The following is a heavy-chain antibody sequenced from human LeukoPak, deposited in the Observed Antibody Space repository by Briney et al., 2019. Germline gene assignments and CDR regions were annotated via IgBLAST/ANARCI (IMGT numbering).Heavy chain of an antibody. CDR2: ISGSGDNT. J-gene: IGHJ6*02. Sequence: GGSLRLSCAASGFTFSSYAMSWVRQVPGKGLEWVSVISGSGDNTYYADSVKGRFTISRDNSKNTLYLQMNSLRAEDTAVYYCAKSTEAAAGTLYYYYNTDVWGQGTTVTVSS. D-gene: IGHD6-13*01. V-gene: IGHV3-23*01. CDR3: AKSTEAAAGTLYYYYNTDV. CDR1: GFTFSSYA.